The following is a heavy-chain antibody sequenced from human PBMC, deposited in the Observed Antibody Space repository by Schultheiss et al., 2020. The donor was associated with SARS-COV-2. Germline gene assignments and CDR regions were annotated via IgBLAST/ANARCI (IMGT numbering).Heavy chain of an antibody. Sequence: SLKISCAASGFTFDDYAMHWVRQAPGKGLEWVSGISWNSGSIGYADSVKGRFTISRDNAKNSLYLQMNSLRAEDTAVYYCARDRKYDFWSGYYMGAFDYWGQGTLVTVSS. CDR2: ISWNSGSI. V-gene: IGHV3-9*01. D-gene: IGHD3-3*01. CDR3: ARDRKYDFWSGYYMGAFDY. J-gene: IGHJ4*02. CDR1: GFTFDDYA.